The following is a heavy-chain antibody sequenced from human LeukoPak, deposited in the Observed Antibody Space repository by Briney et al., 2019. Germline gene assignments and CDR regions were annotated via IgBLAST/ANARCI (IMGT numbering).Heavy chain of an antibody. J-gene: IGHJ4*02. D-gene: IGHD3-16*01. V-gene: IGHV3-30*04. Sequence: QPGRSLRLSCAASGFTFSSYAMHWVRQAPGKGLGWVAVISYDGSNKYYADSVKGRFTSSRDNSKNTLYLQMNSLRAEDTAVYYCARGKGEYFDYWGQGTLVTVSS. CDR1: GFTFSSYA. CDR3: ARGKGEYFDY. CDR2: ISYDGSNK.